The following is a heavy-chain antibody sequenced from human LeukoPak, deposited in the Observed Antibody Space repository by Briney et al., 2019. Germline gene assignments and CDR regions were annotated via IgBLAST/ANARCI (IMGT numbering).Heavy chain of an antibody. D-gene: IGHD3-10*01. J-gene: IGHJ4*02. V-gene: IGHV3-30*02. CDR1: GFTFNEYD. CDR3: ARDTGGFQGSGSYYFDY. CDR2: VRYDGNKK. Sequence: GGSLRLSCAASGFTFNEYDMLWVRQAPGKGLEWVAFVRYDGNKKTYTDSVKGRFTISRDNSKTTLYLEMNSLRAEDTAVYYCARDTGGFQGSGSYYFDYWGQGTLVTVSS.